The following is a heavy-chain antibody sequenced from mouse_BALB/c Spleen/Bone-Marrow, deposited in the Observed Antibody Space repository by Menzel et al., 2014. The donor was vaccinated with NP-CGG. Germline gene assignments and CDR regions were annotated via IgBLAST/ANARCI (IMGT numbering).Heavy chain of an antibody. CDR2: IYPGDGET. CDR3: ARKYGDY. Sequence: QVQLQQSGAELVRPRSSVKISCKAPGYPFSSYWMSWVKRRPGQGLEWIGQIYPGDGETNYNGKFKGNATLTADKSSSTAYMQLISLTSEDSAVYFCARKYGDYWGQGTTLTVSS. D-gene: IGHD2-10*02. V-gene: IGHV1-80*01. CDR1: GYPFSSYW. J-gene: IGHJ2*01.